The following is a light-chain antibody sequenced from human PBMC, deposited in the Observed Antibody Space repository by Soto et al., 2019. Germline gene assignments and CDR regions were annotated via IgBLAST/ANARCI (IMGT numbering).Light chain of an antibody. CDR1: QSVSNN. V-gene: IGKV3-15*01. Sequence: EIVMTHSPATLSVSPGDRATLSCRASQSVSNNLAWYQQKPGQAPRHLIYGASTRATAIPARFSGSGSGTELTLNISILNTAGFAVDFCHEYGNWPYTFGQGTKLESK. CDR2: GAS. J-gene: IGKJ2*01. CDR3: HEYGNWPYT.